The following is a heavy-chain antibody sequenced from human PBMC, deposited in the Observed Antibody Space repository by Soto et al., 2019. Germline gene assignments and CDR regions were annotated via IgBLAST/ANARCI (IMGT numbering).Heavy chain of an antibody. D-gene: IGHD2-15*01. Sequence: QVQLVESGGGVVQPGRSLRLSCAASGFTFSSYGMHWVRQAPGKGLEWVAVISYDGSNKYYADSVKGRFTISRDNYKNTLYLQMNSLRAEDTAVYYCAKPIGYCSGGSCYEEGVWGQGTLVTVSS. CDR2: ISYDGSNK. J-gene: IGHJ4*02. CDR3: AKPIGYCSGGSCYEEGV. CDR1: GFTFSSYG. V-gene: IGHV3-30*18.